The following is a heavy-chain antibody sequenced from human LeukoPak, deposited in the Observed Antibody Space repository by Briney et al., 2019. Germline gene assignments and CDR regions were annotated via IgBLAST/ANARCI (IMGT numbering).Heavy chain of an antibody. D-gene: IGHD3-22*01. CDR2: INPNSGGT. CDR1: GYTFTGYY. CDR3: ARVLGPAYGSSGLHAFDI. J-gene: IGHJ3*02. Sequence: ASVKVSCKASGYTFTGYYMHWVRQAPGQGLEWMGWINPNSGGTNYAQKFQGRVTMTRDTSISTAYMELSRLRSDDTAVYYCARVLGPAYGSSGLHAFDIWGQGTMVTVSS. V-gene: IGHV1-2*02.